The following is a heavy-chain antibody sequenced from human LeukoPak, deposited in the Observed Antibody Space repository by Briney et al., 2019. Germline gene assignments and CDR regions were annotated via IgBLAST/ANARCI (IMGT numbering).Heavy chain of an antibody. CDR1: GFIFSNYW. J-gene: IGHJ4*02. D-gene: IGHD6-6*01. V-gene: IGHV3-7*01. CDR3: ARGGNSSWDY. Sequence: GGSLRLSCAASGFIFSNYWMSWVRQAPGKGLEWVANIKPDGSERYYVDSLKGRFTISRDNAKNSLYLQMNSLRVEDTAVYYCARGGNSSWDYWGQGALVTVSS. CDR2: IKPDGSER.